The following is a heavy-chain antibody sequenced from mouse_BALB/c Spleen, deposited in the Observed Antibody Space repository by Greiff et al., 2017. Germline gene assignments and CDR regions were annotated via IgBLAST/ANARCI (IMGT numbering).Heavy chain of an antibody. CDR3: VREGYHYYAMDY. Sequence: QVHVKQSGPGLVAPSQSLSITCTVSGFSLTSYDISWIRQPPGKGLEWLGVIWTGGGTNYNSAFMSRLSISKDNSKSQVFLKMNSLQTDDTAIYYCVREGYHYYAMDYWGQGTSVTVSS. CDR1: GFSLTSYD. CDR2: IWTGGGT. D-gene: IGHD2-14*01. J-gene: IGHJ4*01. V-gene: IGHV2-9-2*01.